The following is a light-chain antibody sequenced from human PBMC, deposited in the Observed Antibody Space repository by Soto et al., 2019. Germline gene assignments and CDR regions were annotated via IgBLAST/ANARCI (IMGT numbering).Light chain of an antibody. J-gene: IGKJ4*01. Sequence: EIMLTQSPATLSFSHGERATRSCRASQSVSSSHLAWYQQKPGQAPRLLIYGASSRATGIPDRFSGSGSGTDFTLTISRLEPEDFLAYYCQQYGSSPPLTFGRGTKVDIK. CDR2: GAS. CDR3: QQYGSSPPLT. CDR1: QSVSSSH. V-gene: IGKV3-20*01.